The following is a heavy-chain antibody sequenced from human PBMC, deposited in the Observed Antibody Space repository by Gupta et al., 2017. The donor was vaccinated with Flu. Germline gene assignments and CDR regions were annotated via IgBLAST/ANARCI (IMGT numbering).Heavy chain of an antibody. D-gene: IGHD2-2*01. V-gene: IGHV3-30*03. CDR1: GFTFSSHG. Sequence: QVQLVESGGGVVQPGRSLRLSCAASGFTFSSHGMHWVRQAPGKGLEWVALISDDESLIYHADSVKGRFTISRDNSRNTVSLQMVSLRAEDTAVYYCATGPPHCSSTSCNFGRFDPWGQGTLVTVSS. CDR3: ATGPPHCSSTSCNFGRFDP. J-gene: IGHJ5*02. CDR2: ISDDESLI.